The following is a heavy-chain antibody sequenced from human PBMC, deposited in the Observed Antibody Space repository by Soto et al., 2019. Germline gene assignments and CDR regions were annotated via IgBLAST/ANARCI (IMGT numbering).Heavy chain of an antibody. Sequence: SVKVSCKASGGTFSSYAISWVRQAPGQGLEWMGGIIPIFGTANYAQKFQGRVTITADESTSTAYMELSSLRSEDTAVYYCASPKGDTAMAFDYWGQGTLVTVSS. J-gene: IGHJ4*02. V-gene: IGHV1-69*13. CDR3: ASPKGDTAMAFDY. CDR2: IIPIFGTA. CDR1: GGTFSSYA. D-gene: IGHD5-18*01.